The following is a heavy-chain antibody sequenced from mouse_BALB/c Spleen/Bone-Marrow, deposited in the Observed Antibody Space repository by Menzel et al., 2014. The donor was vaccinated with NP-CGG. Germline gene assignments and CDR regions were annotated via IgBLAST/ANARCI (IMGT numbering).Heavy chain of an antibody. J-gene: IGHJ2*01. Sequence: VQLKESGPELVRPGESVKISCKGSGYTFTDYAMHWVKQSHAKSLEWIGVISIYYDNTNYNQKFKGKATMTVDKSSSTAYMELARLTSEDSAIYYCARSPYYGNYFDYWGQGTTLTVPS. CDR3: ARSPYYGNYFDY. D-gene: IGHD2-10*01. CDR1: GYTFTDYA. CDR2: ISIYYDNT. V-gene: IGHV1-67*01.